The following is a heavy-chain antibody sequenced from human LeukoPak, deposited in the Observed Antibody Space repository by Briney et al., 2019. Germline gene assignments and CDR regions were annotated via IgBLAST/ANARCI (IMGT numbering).Heavy chain of an antibody. J-gene: IGHJ4*02. Sequence: PGRSLRLSCAASGFTFSSYAMHWVRQAPGKGLEWVAVISYDGSNKYYADSVKGRFTISRDNAKNTLYLQMNSLRAEDTAIYYCARVGGYDPFDYWGQGTLVTVSS. V-gene: IGHV3-30-3*01. CDR2: ISYDGSNK. CDR3: ARVGGYDPFDY. CDR1: GFTFSSYA. D-gene: IGHD5-12*01.